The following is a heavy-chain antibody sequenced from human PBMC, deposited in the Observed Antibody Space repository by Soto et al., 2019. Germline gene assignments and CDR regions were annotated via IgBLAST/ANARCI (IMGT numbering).Heavy chain of an antibody. V-gene: IGHV3-23*01. D-gene: IGHD2-8*01. CDR1: GFTVGSHA. J-gene: IGHJ6*02. Sequence: GGSLRVSCAASGFTVGSHAMSWVRQAPGKGLEWVSSISGSGDGTYYGDSVKGRFTISRDSSSSTLYLQMDNLRGEDTAVYFCTRSRRSILMVYGFGGLDVWGQGTKVTVSS. CDR3: TRSRRSILMVYGFGGLDV. CDR2: ISGSGDGT.